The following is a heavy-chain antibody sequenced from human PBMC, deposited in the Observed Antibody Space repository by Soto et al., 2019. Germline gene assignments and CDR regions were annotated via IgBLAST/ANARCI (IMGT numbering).Heavy chain of an antibody. Sequence: QVQLVESGGDLVKPGGSLRLSCAASGYTFSDYYMSWIRQAPGKGLEWISYIDTSGTKIYYADSVKGRFTITRDNAKNSLYLEMNSLRDEDTAVYYCAIHYGMWSGYLSPVDYWGQGTLVTVSS. D-gene: IGHD3-3*01. J-gene: IGHJ4*02. V-gene: IGHV3-11*01. CDR3: AIHYGMWSGYLSPVDY. CDR1: GYTFSDYY. CDR2: IDTSGTKI.